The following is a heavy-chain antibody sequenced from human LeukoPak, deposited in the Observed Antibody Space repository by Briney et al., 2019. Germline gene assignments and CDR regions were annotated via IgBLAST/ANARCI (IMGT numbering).Heavy chain of an antibody. CDR2: IYTSGST. D-gene: IGHD5-18*01. CDR1: GGSIRSGSYY. V-gene: IGHV4-61*02. CDR3: ARGPTLTLRQIQADDY. J-gene: IGHJ4*02. Sequence: KPSQTLSLTCTVSGGSIRSGSYYWSGIRQPAGKGLEWIGRIYTSGSTDYNPSLKSRVTISVDTSKNQFSLKLSSVTAADTAVYYCARGPTLTLRQIQADDYWGQGTRVTVSS.